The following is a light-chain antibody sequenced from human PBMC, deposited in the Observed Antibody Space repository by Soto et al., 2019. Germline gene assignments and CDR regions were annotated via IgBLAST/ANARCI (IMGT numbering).Light chain of an antibody. CDR3: QQYETFSGT. Sequence: DIQMTQSPSTLSASVGDTVTVTCRASQSVSGWLAWYQQKRGEAPKLLIYDASALPRGVPSRFSGSGYGTKFNLTIASLQTDDFATYYCQQYETFSGTFGPGTKVDIK. CDR1: QSVSGW. J-gene: IGKJ1*01. CDR2: DAS. V-gene: IGKV1-5*01.